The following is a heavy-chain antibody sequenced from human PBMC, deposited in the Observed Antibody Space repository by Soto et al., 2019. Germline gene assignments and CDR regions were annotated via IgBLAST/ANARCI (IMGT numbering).Heavy chain of an antibody. J-gene: IGHJ5*02. CDR1: GGSFSGY. CDR2: INHSGST. CDR3: ARMYCSSTSCSYWFDP. Sequence: QVQLQQWGAGLLKPSETLSLTCAVYGGSFSGYWNWIRQPPGKGLEWIGEINHSGSTNYNPSLKSRVTISVDTSKNQFSLKRSSVTAADTAVYYCARMYCSSTSCSYWFDPWGQGTLVTVSS. V-gene: IGHV4-34*01. D-gene: IGHD2-2*01.